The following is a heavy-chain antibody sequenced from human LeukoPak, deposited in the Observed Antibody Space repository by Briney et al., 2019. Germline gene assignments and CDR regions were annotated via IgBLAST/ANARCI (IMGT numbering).Heavy chain of an antibody. V-gene: IGHV3-43*02. CDR2: ISGDGVSS. D-gene: IGHD5-24*01. Sequence: GGSLGLSCAASGFMFDDYAMHWVRQVPGRGLEWVSLISGDGVSSFYADSVKGRFTISRDNNNSSLSLQMRRLTTEDTAFYYCVREQFSHTSNYFDNWGQGILVTVSS. CDR3: VREQFSHTSNYFDN. J-gene: IGHJ4*02. CDR1: GFMFDDYA.